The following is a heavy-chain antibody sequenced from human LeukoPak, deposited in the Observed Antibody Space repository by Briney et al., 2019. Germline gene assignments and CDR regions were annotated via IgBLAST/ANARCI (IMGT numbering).Heavy chain of an antibody. CDR2: ISGNGGAT. CDR1: GFTFSSYG. Sequence: GGSLRLSCAASGFTFSSYGMTWVRQAPGEGLEWILSISGNGGATYYADSVKGRFTISRDNSKNTLNMQLFSLRAEDTAVYYCAKRHDYDTSGYQLDYWGQGTLVTVSS. CDR3: AKRHDYDTSGYQLDY. D-gene: IGHD3-22*01. V-gene: IGHV3-23*01. J-gene: IGHJ4*02.